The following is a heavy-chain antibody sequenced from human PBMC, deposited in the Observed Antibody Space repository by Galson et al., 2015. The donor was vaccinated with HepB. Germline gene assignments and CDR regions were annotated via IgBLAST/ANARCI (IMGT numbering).Heavy chain of an antibody. Sequence: SLRLSCAASGFTFGDYAMSWFRQAPGKGLEWVGFIRSKAYGGTTEYAASVKGRFTISRDDSKSIAYLQMNSLKTEDTAVYYCTRVIRAPSNGWFDPWGQGTLVTVSS. J-gene: IGHJ5*02. CDR1: GFTFGDYA. CDR3: TRVIRAPSNGWFDP. D-gene: IGHD2-8*01. CDR2: IRSKAYGGTT. V-gene: IGHV3-49*03.